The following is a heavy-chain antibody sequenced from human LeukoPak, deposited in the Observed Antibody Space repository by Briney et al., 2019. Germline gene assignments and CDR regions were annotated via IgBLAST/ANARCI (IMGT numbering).Heavy chain of an antibody. V-gene: IGHV4-30-2*01. Sequence: SETLSLTCAVSGGSISSGGYSWSWIRQPPGKGLEWIGYIYHSGSTYYNPSLKSRVTISVDRSKNRFSLKLSSVTAADTAVYYCARRGSSGYHPSYIFDYWGQGTLVTVSS. CDR3: ARRGSSGYHPSYIFDY. CDR1: GGSISSGGYS. J-gene: IGHJ4*02. D-gene: IGHD3-22*01. CDR2: IYHSGST.